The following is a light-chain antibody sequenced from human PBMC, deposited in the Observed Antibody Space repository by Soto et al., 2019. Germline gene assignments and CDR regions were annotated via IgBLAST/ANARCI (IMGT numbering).Light chain of an antibody. V-gene: IGKV1-27*01. CDR1: QDIRNY. Sequence: DIQMTQSPSSLSASVGDRVTMTCRASQDIRNYVAWYQQKPGQVPKLLIYAASTLQSGVPARFSGGGFGTDFTLTISSLRPEDVAPYYCQRYHSALLTFGPGTEVDLK. CDR3: QRYHSALLT. J-gene: IGKJ3*01. CDR2: AAS.